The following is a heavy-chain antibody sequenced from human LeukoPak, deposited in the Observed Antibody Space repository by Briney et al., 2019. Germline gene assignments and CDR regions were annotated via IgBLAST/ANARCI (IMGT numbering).Heavy chain of an antibody. J-gene: IGHJ4*02. D-gene: IGHD3-16*02. CDR2: INHSGST. Sequence: SETLSLTCAVYGGSFSGYYWSWIRQPPGKGLEWIGEINHSGSTNYNPSLKSRVTISVDTSKNQFSLKLSSVTAADTAVYYRARGRGVWGSYRYLYFDYWGQGTLVTVSS. CDR3: ARGRGVWGSYRYLYFDY. CDR1: GGSFSGYY. V-gene: IGHV4-34*01.